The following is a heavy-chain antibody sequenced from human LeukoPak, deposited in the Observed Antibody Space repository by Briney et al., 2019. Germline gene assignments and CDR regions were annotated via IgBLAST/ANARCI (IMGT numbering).Heavy chain of an antibody. D-gene: IGHD6-13*01. V-gene: IGHV1-69*06. J-gene: IGHJ5*02. CDR2: IIPIFDTA. CDR1: GYTFTGYY. Sequence: GASVKVSCKASGYTFTGYYMHWVRQAPGQGLEWMGGIIPIFDTANYAQKFQGRVAITADKSTSTAYMELSSLRSEDTAVYYCAGRQQLVPNWFDPWGQGTLVTVSS. CDR3: AGRQQLVPNWFDP.